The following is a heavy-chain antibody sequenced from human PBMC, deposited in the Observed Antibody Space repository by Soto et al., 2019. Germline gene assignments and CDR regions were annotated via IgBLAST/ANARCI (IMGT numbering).Heavy chain of an antibody. CDR2: KNSGGTT. CDR1: GFSISSND. CDR3: ASLSRNTRPAGGPVDH. J-gene: IGHJ4*02. D-gene: IGHD6-13*01. V-gene: IGHV3-53*01. Sequence: EVHLVESVGRLIQPGGSLRLTCAVSGFSISSNDMGWVRQTPGKGLEWVSIKNSGGTTSYANSLRCRFTIARDNAKNTVYLQMNSLRAEDTAVYFCASLSRNTRPAGGPVDHWGKGTLVTVTS.